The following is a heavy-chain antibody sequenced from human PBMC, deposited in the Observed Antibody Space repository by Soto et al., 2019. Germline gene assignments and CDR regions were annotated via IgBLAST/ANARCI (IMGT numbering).Heavy chain of an antibody. CDR1: GGSISSYY. V-gene: IGHV4-59*01. J-gene: IGHJ3*02. D-gene: IGHD3-10*01. CDR3: ARVWGGAFDI. Sequence: SETLSLTCPVSGGSISSYYWNWIRQPPGKGLEWIGYIYYSGSTNYNPSLKSRVTISVDTSKNQFSLKLSSVTAADTAVYYCARVWGGAFDIWGQGTMVTVSS. CDR2: IYYSGST.